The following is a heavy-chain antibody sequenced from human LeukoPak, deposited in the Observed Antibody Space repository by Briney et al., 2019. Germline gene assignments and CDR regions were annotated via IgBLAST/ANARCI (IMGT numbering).Heavy chain of an antibody. Sequence: SVTVSCTASGGTFSSYAISWVRQAPGQGLEWMGGIIPIFGTANYAQKFQGRVTITADESTSTAYMELSSLRSEDTAVYYCARELPDGGYYDSSGYYYATFGAFDIWGQGTMVTVSS. CDR3: ARELPDGGYYDSSGYYYATFGAFDI. D-gene: IGHD3-22*01. J-gene: IGHJ3*02. V-gene: IGHV1-69*13. CDR2: IIPIFGTA. CDR1: GGTFSSYA.